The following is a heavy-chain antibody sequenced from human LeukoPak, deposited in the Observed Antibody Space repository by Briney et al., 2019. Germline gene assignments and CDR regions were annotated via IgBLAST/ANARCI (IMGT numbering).Heavy chain of an antibody. CDR2: IYYSGST. D-gene: IGHD3-10*01. CDR3: ARQFYFYSSGSYYNLDY. Sequence: SETLSLTCTVSGGSISSSSYYWAWIRQPPGKGLEWIGSIYYSGSTYYNPSLKSRVTISVDTSKNQFSLKLSSVTAADTAIYYCARQFYFYSSGSYYNLDYWGQGTPVTVSS. CDR1: GGSISSSSYY. V-gene: IGHV4-39*01. J-gene: IGHJ4*02.